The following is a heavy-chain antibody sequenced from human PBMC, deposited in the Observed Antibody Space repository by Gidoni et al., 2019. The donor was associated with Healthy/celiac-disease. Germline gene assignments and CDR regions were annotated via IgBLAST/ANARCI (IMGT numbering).Heavy chain of an antibody. CDR2: IYYSGST. D-gene: IGHD1-26*01. V-gene: IGHV4-59*01. CDR3: ARGLDGSYSSLHDAFDI. CDR1: GGSHSTYY. Sequence: QVQLQESGPGPVQPSATLSLTCPAPGGSHSTYYWSWIRQPPGKGLEWIGYIYYSGSTNYNPSLKSRVTISVDTSKNQFSLKLSSVTAADTAVYYCARGLDGSYSSLHDAFDIWGQGTMVTVSS. J-gene: IGHJ3*02.